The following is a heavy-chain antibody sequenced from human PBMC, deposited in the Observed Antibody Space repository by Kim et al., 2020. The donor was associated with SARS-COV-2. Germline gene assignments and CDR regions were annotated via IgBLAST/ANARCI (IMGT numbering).Heavy chain of an antibody. CDR3: ARDLVVQGVPQYYFDY. D-gene: IGHD3-10*01. J-gene: IGHJ4*02. Sequence: SETPSLTCTVSGGSISSYYWSWIRQPPGKGLEWIGYIYYSGSTNYNPSLKSRVTISVDTSKNQFSLKLSSVTAADTAVYYCARDLVVQGVPQYYFDYWGQGTLVTVSS. CDR1: GGSISSYY. CDR2: IYYSGST. V-gene: IGHV4-59*13.